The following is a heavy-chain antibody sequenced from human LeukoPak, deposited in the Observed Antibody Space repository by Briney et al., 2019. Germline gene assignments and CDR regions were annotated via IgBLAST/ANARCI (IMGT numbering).Heavy chain of an antibody. D-gene: IGHD4-17*01. CDR1: GGSFSGYY. V-gene: IGHV4-34*01. CDR3: ARDRGWAVTRHYSDY. Sequence: SETLSLTCAVYGGSFSGYYWSWIRQPPGKGLEWIGEINHSGSTNYNPSLKSRVTISVDTSKNQFSLKLSSVTAADTAVYYCARDRGWAVTRHYSDYWGQGTLVTVSS. J-gene: IGHJ4*02. CDR2: INHSGST.